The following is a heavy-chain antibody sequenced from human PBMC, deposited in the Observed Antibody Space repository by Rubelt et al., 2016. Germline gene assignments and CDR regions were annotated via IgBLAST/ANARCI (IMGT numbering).Heavy chain of an antibody. CDR1: GFSFSSSW. J-gene: IGHJ4*02. CDR2: IGIAGDT. Sequence: GGSLRLSCAASGFSFSSSWMTWVRQVTGKGLEWVSAIGIAGDTYYLDSVKGRFTISRENAKNSLYLQMNSLRAEDTAVYYCARDIADWGQGTLVTVSS. D-gene: IGHD6-13*01. CDR3: ARDIAD. V-gene: IGHV3-13*01.